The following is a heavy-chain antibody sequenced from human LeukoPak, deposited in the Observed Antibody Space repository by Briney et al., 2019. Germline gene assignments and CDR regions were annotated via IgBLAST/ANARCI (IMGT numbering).Heavy chain of an antibody. D-gene: IGHD3-3*01. CDR3: AKVGVAKKPYYFDY. CDR2: ITSSGTTI. J-gene: IGHJ4*02. Sequence: GGSLRLSCAASGFTFRSYEMNWVRQVPGKGLEWVSYITSSGTTIYYTDSVRGRFTISRDNAKNSLYLQMNSLRAEDTAVYYCAKVGVAKKPYYFDYWGQGTLVTVSS. CDR1: GFTFRSYE. V-gene: IGHV3-48*03.